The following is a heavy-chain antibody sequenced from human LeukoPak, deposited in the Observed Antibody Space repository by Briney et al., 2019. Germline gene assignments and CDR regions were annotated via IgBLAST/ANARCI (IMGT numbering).Heavy chain of an antibody. Sequence: SETLSLTCAVYGGSFSGYYWSWIRQPPGKGLEWIGEINHSGSTSYNPSLKSRVTISVDTSKNQFSLKLSSVTAADTAVYYCARGLIGYCSGGSCYSRRFDPWGQGTLVTVSS. CDR1: GGSFSGYY. CDR3: ARGLIGYCSGGSCYSRRFDP. CDR2: INHSGST. J-gene: IGHJ5*02. V-gene: IGHV4-34*01. D-gene: IGHD2-15*01.